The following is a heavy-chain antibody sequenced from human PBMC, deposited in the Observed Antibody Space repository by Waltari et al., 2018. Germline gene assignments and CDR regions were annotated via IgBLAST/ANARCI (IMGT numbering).Heavy chain of an antibody. CDR3: VRENRVTMIRGSMDV. CDR1: GFSLSGSQLC. V-gene: IGHV2-70*15. Sequence: QVTLRESGPALVRPTQTLTLTCTFSGFSLSGSQLCVSWIRPPPGKALEWLARIDWDDDKYYSPSLQTRLTISKDTSKNQVVLTMTDMGLVDTATYYCVRENRVTMIRGSMDVWGQGALVTVSS. J-gene: IGHJ6*02. CDR2: IDWDDDK. D-gene: IGHD3-22*01.